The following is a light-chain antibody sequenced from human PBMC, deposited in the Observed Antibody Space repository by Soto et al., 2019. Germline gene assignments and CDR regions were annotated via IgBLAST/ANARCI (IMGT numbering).Light chain of an antibody. J-gene: IGLJ3*02. CDR2: EVS. CDR1: SSDVGGYNY. V-gene: IGLV2-8*01. CDR3: SSYAGSNKLM. Sequence: QSALTQPPSASESPGQSVTISCTGTSSDVGGYNYVSWYQQHPGKAPKLLIYEVSKRPSGVPDRFSGSKSSNSASLTVSGLQAEDEADYYCSSYAGSNKLMFGGGTKLTVL.